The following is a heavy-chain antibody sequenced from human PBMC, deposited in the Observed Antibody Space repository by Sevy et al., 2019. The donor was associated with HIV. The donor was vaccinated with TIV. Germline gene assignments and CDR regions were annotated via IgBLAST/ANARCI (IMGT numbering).Heavy chain of an antibody. CDR2: INHSGST. J-gene: IGHJ4*02. Sequence: SETLSLTCAVYGGSFSGYYWSWIRQPPGKGLEWIGEINHSGSTNYNPSLKSRVTISVDTSKNQFSLKLSSVTAADTAVYYCARGIYYYDSSGNYLDYWGQGTLVTVSS. CDR3: ARGIYYYDSSGNYLDY. CDR1: GGSFSGYY. V-gene: IGHV4-34*01. D-gene: IGHD3-22*01.